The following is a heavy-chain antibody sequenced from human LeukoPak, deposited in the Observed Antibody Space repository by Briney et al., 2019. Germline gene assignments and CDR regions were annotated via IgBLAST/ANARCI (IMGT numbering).Heavy chain of an antibody. D-gene: IGHD2-2*01. CDR2: IYSGGST. J-gene: IGHJ6*02. V-gene: IGHV3-53*04. CDR1: GFTVSSNY. Sequence: GGSLRLSCAASGFTVSSNYMSWVRQAPGKGLEWVSVIYSGGSTYYADSVKGRFTISRHNSKNTLYLQMNSLRAEDTAVYYCAKAIQVPAAYYYGMDVWGQGTTATVSS. CDR3: AKAIQVPAAYYYGMDV.